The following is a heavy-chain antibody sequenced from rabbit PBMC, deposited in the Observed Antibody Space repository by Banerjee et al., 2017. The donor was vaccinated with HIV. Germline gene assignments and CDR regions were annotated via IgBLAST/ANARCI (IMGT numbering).Heavy chain of an antibody. CDR3: ARDVGYGYAMGL. CDR2: IYAGSAST. CDR1: GFSFSSSYY. J-gene: IGHJ3*01. D-gene: IGHD6-1*01. V-gene: IGHV1S40*01. Sequence: QSLEESGGDLVKPGASLTLTCTASGFSFSSSYYMCWVRQAPGKGLEWIACIYAGSASTYYASWAKARFTISKTSSTTVTLQMTSLTAADTATYFCARDVGYGYAMGLWGQGTLVTVS.